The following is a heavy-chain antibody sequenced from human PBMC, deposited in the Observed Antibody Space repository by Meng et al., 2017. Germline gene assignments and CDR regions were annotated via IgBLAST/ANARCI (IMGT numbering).Heavy chain of an antibody. CDR3: ARVDGGNYLFDY. D-gene: IGHD4-23*01. CDR2: IHPKSGDT. CDR1: GYTFTDHY. J-gene: IGHJ4*02. V-gene: IGHV1-2*06. Sequence: QVQFVQSGAEVKSPGASVRVSCEAYGYTFTDHYLHWVRQAPGQGPEWMGRIHPKSGDTDYAQKFRGKVTMTRDTSISTAYMELYRLTSDDTAVYYCARVDGGNYLFDYWGQGTLVTVSS.